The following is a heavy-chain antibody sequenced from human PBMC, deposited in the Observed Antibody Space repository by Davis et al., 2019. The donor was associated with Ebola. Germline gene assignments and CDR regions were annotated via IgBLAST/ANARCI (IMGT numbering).Heavy chain of an antibody. CDR2: ISSSSSTI. V-gene: IGHV3-48*01. CDR3: ARDIPFSSYDY. D-gene: IGHD4-11*01. Sequence: PGGSLRLSCAASGFTFSSYSMNWVRQAPGKGLEWVSYISSSSSTIYYADSVKGRFTISRDNANNSLYLQMNSLRAEDTAVYYCARDIPFSSYDYWGQGTLVTVSS. CDR1: GFTFSSYS. J-gene: IGHJ4*02.